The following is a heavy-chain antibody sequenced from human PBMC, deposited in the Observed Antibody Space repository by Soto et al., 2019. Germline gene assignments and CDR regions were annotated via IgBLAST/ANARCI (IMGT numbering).Heavy chain of an antibody. J-gene: IGHJ5*02. CDR1: GYPFTSYH. Sequence: QVQLVQSGAEVRKPGASLKLSCQTSGYPFTSYHMHWVRQAPGQGLEWMGVINPTEGRTRYSQRFQDRVTMTRDTSTSTVYMELSSLRSEDTGTYFCARGREYSFVYNWFDPWGQGTLVTVSS. CDR3: ARGREYSFVYNWFDP. CDR2: INPTEGRT. D-gene: IGHD5-12*01. V-gene: IGHV1-46*01.